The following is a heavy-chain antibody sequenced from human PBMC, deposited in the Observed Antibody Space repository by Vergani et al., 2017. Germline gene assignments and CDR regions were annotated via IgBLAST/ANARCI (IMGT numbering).Heavy chain of an antibody. V-gene: IGHV3-9*01. Sequence: EVQLVESGGGLVQPGRSLRLSCAASGFTFDDYAMHWVRQAPGKGLEWVSGISWNSGSIGYADSVKGRFTISRDNAKNSLYLQMNSLRAEDTALYYCAKEIRWELQGDAFDIWGQGTMVTVSS. J-gene: IGHJ3*02. D-gene: IGHD1-26*01. CDR2: ISWNSGSI. CDR3: AKEIRWELQGDAFDI. CDR1: GFTFDDYA.